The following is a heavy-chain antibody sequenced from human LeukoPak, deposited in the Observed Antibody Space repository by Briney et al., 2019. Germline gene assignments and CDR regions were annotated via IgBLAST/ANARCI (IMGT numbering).Heavy chain of an antibody. CDR3: ATYTHWVAGDV. D-gene: IGHD3-16*01. Sequence: PGGSLTLSCAASGFTFSESWMSWVRQAPGKGLEWVANMNQDGSEKDYVDSEKGRFTISRDNARNSLYLQMGSLRAEDTAVYYCATYTHWVAGDVWGQGTTVTVSS. CDR2: MNQDGSEK. V-gene: IGHV3-7*01. CDR1: GFTFSESW. J-gene: IGHJ6*02.